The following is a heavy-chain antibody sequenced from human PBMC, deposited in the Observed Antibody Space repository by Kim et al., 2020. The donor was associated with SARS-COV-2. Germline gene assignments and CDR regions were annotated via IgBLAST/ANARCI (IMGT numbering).Heavy chain of an antibody. CDR2: ISSSSSTI. D-gene: IGHD3-10*01. CDR3: ARLPNYYGSGSYYRGYYYYGMDV. V-gene: IGHV3-48*02. Sequence: GGSLRLSCAASGFTFSSYSMNWVRQAPGKGLEWVSYISSSSSTIYYADSVKGRFTISRDNAKNSLYLQMNSLRDEDTAVYYCARLPNYYGSGSYYRGYYYYGMDVWGQGTTVTVSS. CDR1: GFTFSSYS. J-gene: IGHJ6*02.